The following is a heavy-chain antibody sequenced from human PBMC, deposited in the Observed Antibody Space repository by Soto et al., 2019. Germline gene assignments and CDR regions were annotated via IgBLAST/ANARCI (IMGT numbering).Heavy chain of an antibody. Sequence: QVQLVQSGAEVKKPGASVKVSCKASGYTFTSYGIIWVRQAPGQGLEWMGWISAYNGNTKHAQKLQGRVTMTTDTXXXXXXXXXXXXXXXXXXXXXXXXEPNYFDYWGQGTLVTVSS. J-gene: IGHJ4*02. V-gene: IGHV1-18*01. CDR1: GYTFTSYG. CDR3: XXEPNYFDY. CDR2: ISAYNGNT.